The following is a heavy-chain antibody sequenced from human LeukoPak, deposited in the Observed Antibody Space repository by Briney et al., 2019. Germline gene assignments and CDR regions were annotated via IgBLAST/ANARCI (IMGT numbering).Heavy chain of an antibody. J-gene: IGHJ4*02. Sequence: ASVKVSCTASGYTFSSCHLHWVRQAPGQGLEWMGIINPSGGSTSYAQKFQGRVTMTRDTSTSTVYMELSSLRSEDTAVYYCARVGSSTWYESDYWGQGTLVTVSS. CDR2: INPSGGST. CDR1: GYTFSSCH. CDR3: ARVGSSTWYESDY. V-gene: IGHV1-46*01. D-gene: IGHD6-13*01.